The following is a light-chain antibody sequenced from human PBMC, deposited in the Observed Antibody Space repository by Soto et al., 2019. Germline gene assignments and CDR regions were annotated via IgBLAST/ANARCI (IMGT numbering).Light chain of an antibody. J-gene: IGLJ3*02. V-gene: IGLV2-14*01. CDR1: SSDVGGYNY. CDR3: SSYTNSSPLA. CDR2: EVS. Sequence: QSALTQPASVSGSPGQSITISCTGTSSDVGGYNYVSWYQQHPGKAPKNIIYEVSNRPSGVSHRFSGSKSGNKASLTISGLQAEDEADYYCSSYTNSSPLAFGGGTKLTV.